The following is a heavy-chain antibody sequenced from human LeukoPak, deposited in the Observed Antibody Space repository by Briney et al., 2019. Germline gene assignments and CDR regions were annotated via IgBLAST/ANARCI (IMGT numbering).Heavy chain of an antibody. J-gene: IGHJ6*02. D-gene: IGHD5-12*01. CDR2: INHSGST. V-gene: IGHV4-34*01. CDR3: ARASGYGSWCYYYGMDV. Sequence: ASETLSLTCAVYGGSFSGYYWSWIRQPPGKGLEWIGEINHSGSTNYNPSLKSRVTISVDTSKNQFSLKLSSVTAADTAVYYCARASGYGSWCYYYGMDVWGQGTTVTVSS. CDR1: GGSFSGYY.